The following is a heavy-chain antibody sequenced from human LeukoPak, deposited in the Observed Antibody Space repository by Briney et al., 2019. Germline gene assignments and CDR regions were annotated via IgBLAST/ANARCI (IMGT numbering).Heavy chain of an antibody. CDR3: ARDFGREGEVDY. D-gene: IGHD3-16*01. Sequence: GASVKVSCKASGYTFTGYYMHWERQAPGQGLEWMGWINPNSGGTNYAQKFQGRVTMTRDTSISTAYMELSRLRSDDTAVYYCARDFGREGEVDYWGQGTLVTVSS. CDR1: GYTFTGYY. J-gene: IGHJ4*02. V-gene: IGHV1-2*02. CDR2: INPNSGGT.